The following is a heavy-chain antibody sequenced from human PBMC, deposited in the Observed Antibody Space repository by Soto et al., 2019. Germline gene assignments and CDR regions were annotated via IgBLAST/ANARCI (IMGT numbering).Heavy chain of an antibody. CDR3: AKEKSITNSGYVAFDI. V-gene: IGHV3-48*03. CDR1: GFTFSSYE. J-gene: IGHJ3*02. Sequence: GGSLRLSCAASGFTFSSYEMDWVRQVPGKGLEWIAYINSGGSRIYYGDSVKGRFTISRDDAKNSLYLQMTSLRAEDTAVYYCAKEKSITNSGYVAFDIWGQGIMVTVSS. CDR2: INSGGSRI. D-gene: IGHD5-12*01.